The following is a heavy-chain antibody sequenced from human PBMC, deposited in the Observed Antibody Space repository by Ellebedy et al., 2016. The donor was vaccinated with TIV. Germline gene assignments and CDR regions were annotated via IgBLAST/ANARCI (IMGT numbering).Heavy chain of an antibody. CDR1: GGSISSYY. J-gene: IGHJ3*02. Sequence: MPSETLSLTCTVSGGSISSYYWSWIRQPPGKGLKWIGYIYYSGSTNYNPSLKSRVPISVDTAKNQFVLKLSSVTAADTAVYYCARDSYGNGAFDIWGQGTMVTVSS. CDR2: IYYSGST. D-gene: IGHD2-8*01. V-gene: IGHV4-59*01. CDR3: ARDSYGNGAFDI.